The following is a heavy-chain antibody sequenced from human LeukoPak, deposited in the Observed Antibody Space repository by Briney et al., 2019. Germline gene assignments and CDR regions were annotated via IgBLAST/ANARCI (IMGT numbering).Heavy chain of an antibody. CDR2: IYSNGNT. D-gene: IGHD4-17*01. CDR1: GGSISSSGHH. Sequence: SETLSLTCSVSGGSISSSGHHWGWIRQSPEKGLDWIGSIYSNGNTYYNPSVKSRVTISVDTSKNQFSLKLTSVTAAETAVYYCARSATVTTGYFDYWGQGALVTVSS. CDR3: ARSATVTTGYFDY. J-gene: IGHJ4*02. V-gene: IGHV4-39*07.